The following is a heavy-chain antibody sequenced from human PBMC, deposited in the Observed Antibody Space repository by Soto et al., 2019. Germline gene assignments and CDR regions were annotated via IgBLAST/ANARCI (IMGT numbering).Heavy chain of an antibody. CDR1: GFTFSTYW. D-gene: IGHD3-16*01. CDR2: MDQDGSET. J-gene: IGHJ4*02. Sequence: EVQLVASGGGLVQPGGSLRLSCAASGFTFSTYWMTWVRQPPGKGLEWVANMDQDGSETYYVDSVRGRFTVSRDNAKNSLDLQMNSLRVEDTAVYYCVCGGNFFIYWGQGTLVTVSP. V-gene: IGHV3-7*01. CDR3: VCGGNFFIY.